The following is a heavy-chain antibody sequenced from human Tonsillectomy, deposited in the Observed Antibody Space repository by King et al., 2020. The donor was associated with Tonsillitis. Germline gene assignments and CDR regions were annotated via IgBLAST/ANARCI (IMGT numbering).Heavy chain of an antibody. Sequence: VQLVESGGGLVQPGGSLRLSCAASGFTVSSNYMSWVRQAPGKGLEWVSVIYSGGSTYYADSVKGRFTISRHNSKHTLYLQMNSLRAEDPAVYYCARTGYCSSTSCPFPWFDPWGQGTLVTVSS. D-gene: IGHD2-2*01. V-gene: IGHV3-53*04. J-gene: IGHJ5*02. CDR2: IYSGGST. CDR3: ARTGYCSSTSCPFPWFDP. CDR1: GFTVSSNY.